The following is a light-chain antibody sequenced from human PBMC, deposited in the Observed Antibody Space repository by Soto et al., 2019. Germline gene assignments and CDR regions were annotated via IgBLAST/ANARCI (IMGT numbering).Light chain of an antibody. CDR2: WAS. Sequence: DFVMTQSPDSLAVSLGERATINCKSSQSVLYNSNNKNYLAWYQQKPGQPPRLLIYWASTRKSGVPDRFSGRGSGTDFTISINSLPAEDVAVYYCQQYYGSPYTFGQGTKLEIK. CDR3: QQYYGSPYT. V-gene: IGKV4-1*01. CDR1: QSVLYNSNNKNY. J-gene: IGKJ2*01.